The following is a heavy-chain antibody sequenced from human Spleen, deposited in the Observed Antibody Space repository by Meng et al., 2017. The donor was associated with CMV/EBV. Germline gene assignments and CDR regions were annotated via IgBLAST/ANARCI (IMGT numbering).Heavy chain of an antibody. D-gene: IGHD1-14*01. CDR3: AMLRSSGLDY. V-gene: IGHV3-30*02. J-gene: IGHJ4*02. CDR1: GFTFSSYG. CDR2: IRYDGSKQ. Sequence: GESLKISCAASGFTFSSYGMHWVRQAPGKGLEWVAFIRYDGSKQWYADSVKGRFTISRDNSKNTLFLQMKSLRPEDTALYYCAMLRSSGLDYWGQGTLVTVSS.